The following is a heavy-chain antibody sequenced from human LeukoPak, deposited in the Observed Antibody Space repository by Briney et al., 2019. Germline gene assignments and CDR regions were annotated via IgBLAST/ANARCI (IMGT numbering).Heavy chain of an antibody. Sequence: SETLSLTCTVSGGSISSYYWSWIRQPPGKELEWIGYVLYSGSTNYNPSLKSRVTISVDTSKNQFSLKLSSVTAADTAVYYCARRMGSSWTFDYWGQGTLATVSS. CDR1: GGSISSYY. CDR2: VLYSGST. J-gene: IGHJ4*02. V-gene: IGHV4-59*01. CDR3: ARRMGSSWTFDY. D-gene: IGHD6-13*01.